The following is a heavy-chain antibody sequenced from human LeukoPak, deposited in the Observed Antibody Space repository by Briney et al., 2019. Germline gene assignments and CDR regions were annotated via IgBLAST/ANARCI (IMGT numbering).Heavy chain of an antibody. V-gene: IGHV4-34*01. J-gene: IGHJ4*02. Sequence: SETLSLTCADYGGSFSGYYWCWIRQPPRKGLEWIGEINHIGSTNYNPSLKSRVTISVDTSKNQFSLKLSSVTAAGTAVYYCARGEYSGYYDYWGQGTMVTVSS. CDR3: ARGEYSGYYDY. D-gene: IGHD5-12*01. CDR1: GGSFSGYY. CDR2: INHIGST.